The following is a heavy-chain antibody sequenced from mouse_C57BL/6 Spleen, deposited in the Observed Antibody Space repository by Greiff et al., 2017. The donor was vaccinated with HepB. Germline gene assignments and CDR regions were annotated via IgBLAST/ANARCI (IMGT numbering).Heavy chain of an antibody. CDR3: ARCGSSYDYAMDY. V-gene: IGHV1-80*01. D-gene: IGHD1-1*01. J-gene: IGHJ4*01. CDR2: IYPGDGDT. CDR1: GYAFSSYW. Sequence: VQLQQSGAELVKPGASVKISCKASGYAFSSYWMNWVKQRPGKGLEWIGQIYPGDGDTNYHGKFKGKATLTADNSSSTANMQPSSLTAEDSAVFLGARCGSSYDYAMDYWSQGTSVTVSS.